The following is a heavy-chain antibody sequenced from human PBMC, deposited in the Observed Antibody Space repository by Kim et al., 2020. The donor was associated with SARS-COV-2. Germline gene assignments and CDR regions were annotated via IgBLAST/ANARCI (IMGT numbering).Heavy chain of an antibody. CDR2: ISSSSSTI. CDR1: GFTFSSYS. J-gene: IGHJ3*02. Sequence: GGSLRLSCAASGFTFSSYSMNWVRQAPGKGLEWVSYISSSSSTIYYADSVKGRFTISRDNAKNSLYLQMNSLRDEDTAVYYCARDENKGYCSSTSCYLENALDIWGQGTMVTVSS. D-gene: IGHD2-2*01. V-gene: IGHV3-48*02. CDR3: ARDENKGYCSSTSCYLENALDI.